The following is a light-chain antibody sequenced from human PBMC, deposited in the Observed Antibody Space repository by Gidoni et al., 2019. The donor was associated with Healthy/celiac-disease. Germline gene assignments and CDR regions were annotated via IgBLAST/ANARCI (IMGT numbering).Light chain of an antibody. CDR3: QQYYSSPPT. V-gene: IGKV4-1*01. J-gene: IGKJ1*01. CDR1: QSVLYSSNNKHH. CDR2: GAS. Sequence: DIVRTRSPDSRAVSPGERATINCKSSQSVLYSSNNKHHLAWYQQKPGQPPKLLIYGASTRESGVPDRFSGSGSGTDFTLTISSLQAEDVAVYYCQQYYSSPPTFGQGTKVEI.